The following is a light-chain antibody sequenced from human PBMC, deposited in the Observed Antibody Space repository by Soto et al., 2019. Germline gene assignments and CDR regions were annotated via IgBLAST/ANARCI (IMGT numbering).Light chain of an antibody. CDR1: RSNIGSRT. V-gene: IGLV1-44*01. Sequence: QSVLTQPPSASGTPGQRVTISCSEARSNIGSRTLYWYQQLPGTAPRLLIYSDNQRPSGVPDRFSGSKSVTSASLAISGLQAEDEADYYCQSYDPTLRTSLFGGGTQLTVL. J-gene: IGLJ7*01. CDR3: QSYDPTLRTSL. CDR2: SDN.